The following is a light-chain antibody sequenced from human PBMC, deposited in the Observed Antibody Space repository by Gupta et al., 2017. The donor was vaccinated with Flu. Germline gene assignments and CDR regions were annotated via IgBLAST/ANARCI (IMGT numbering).Light chain of an antibody. Sequence: RSDIGTYNYVSWYQQHPGKAPKRILFEVSNRPAGFSHRFSGSKSVNTAYLTISGLQSDDEADYYCSAYGGTSSLGVFGSGTRLTVL. J-gene: IGLJ2*01. V-gene: IGLV2-14*01. CDR1: RSDIGTYNY. CDR3: SAYGGTSSLGV. CDR2: EVS.